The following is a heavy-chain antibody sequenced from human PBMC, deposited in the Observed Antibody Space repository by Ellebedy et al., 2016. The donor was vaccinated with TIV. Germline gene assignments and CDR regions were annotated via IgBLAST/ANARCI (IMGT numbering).Heavy chain of an antibody. V-gene: IGHV2-26*01. CDR2: IFPNDKE. J-gene: IGHJ4*02. CDR1: GFSLSNTIMG. Sequence: SGPTLVKPTETLTLTCTVSGFSLSNTIMGVSWFRQPPGKALEWLAHIFPNDKESYTTSLKRRLTISKDTANSQVVLTMSNMNPVDAATYYCARTLRYCGGDCSFLFDFWGQGTLVTVSS. D-gene: IGHD2-21*02. CDR3: ARTLRYCGGDCSFLFDF.